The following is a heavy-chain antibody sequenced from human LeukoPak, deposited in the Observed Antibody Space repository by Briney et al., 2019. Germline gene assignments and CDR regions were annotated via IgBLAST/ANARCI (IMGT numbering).Heavy chain of an antibody. CDR1: GGSFSGYY. V-gene: IGHV4-34*01. J-gene: IGHJ4*02. D-gene: IGHD3-10*01. CDR3: ARGSSGGYHYFDY. Sequence: SETLSLTCAVYGGSFSGYYWSWIRQPPGKGLEWIGEINHSGSTNYNPSLKSRVTMSVDTSKNQFSLKLTSVTAADTAVYYCARGSSGGYHYFDYWGQGILVTVSS. CDR2: INHSGST.